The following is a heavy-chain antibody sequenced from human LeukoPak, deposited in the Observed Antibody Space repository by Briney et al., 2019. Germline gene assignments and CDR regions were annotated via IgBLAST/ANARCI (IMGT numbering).Heavy chain of an antibody. CDR3: ARWRFGYSSGWYLPHYYYGMDV. Sequence: SETLSLTCAVYGGSFSGYYWSWIRQPPGKGLEWIGEINHSGSTNYNPSLKSRVTISVDTSKNQFSLKLSSVTAADTAVYYCARWRFGYSSGWYLPHYYYGMDVWGQGTTVTVSS. V-gene: IGHV4-34*01. D-gene: IGHD6-19*01. CDR2: INHSGST. CDR1: GGSFSGYY. J-gene: IGHJ6*02.